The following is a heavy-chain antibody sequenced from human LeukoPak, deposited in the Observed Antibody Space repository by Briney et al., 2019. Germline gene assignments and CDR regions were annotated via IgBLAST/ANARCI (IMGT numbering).Heavy chain of an antibody. J-gene: IGHJ4*02. D-gene: IGHD3-22*01. CDR1: GFTFSSHV. V-gene: IGHV3-23*01. CDR3: AKGLKYYYDSSPSPGMY. CDR2: ISGSGGST. Sequence: GGSLRLSCAASGFTFSSHVVSWVRQAPGKGLEWVSAISGSGGSTYYADSVKGRFTISRDNSKNTLYLQMNSLRAEDTAVYYCAKGLKYYYDSSPSPGMYWGQGALVTVSS.